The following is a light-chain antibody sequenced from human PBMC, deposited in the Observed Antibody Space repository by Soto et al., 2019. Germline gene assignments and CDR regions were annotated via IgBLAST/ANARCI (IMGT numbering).Light chain of an antibody. CDR1: SSDVAGYNS. CDR3: RSYTSSNAFYV. CDR2: EVS. J-gene: IGLJ1*01. Sequence: QSVLTQPASVSGSPGQSITISYTGTSSDVAGYNSVSWYQQHPGKAPKLMIYEVSNGPSGVCDRFSGPKSGNRASLTISGLRAEDGADYYCRSYTSSNAFYVFGTGTKVTVL. V-gene: IGLV2-14*01.